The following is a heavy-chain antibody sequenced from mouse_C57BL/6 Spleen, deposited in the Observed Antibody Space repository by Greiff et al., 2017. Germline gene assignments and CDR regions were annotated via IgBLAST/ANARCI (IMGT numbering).Heavy chain of an antibody. J-gene: IGHJ3*01. CDR3: ARHEEGVYSNSVRAWFAY. V-gene: IGHV1-62-2*01. Sequence: VQLQQSGAELVKPGASVKLSCKASGYTFTEYTIHWVKQRSGQGLEWIGWFYPGSGSIKYNEKFKDKATLTADKSSSTVYMGLSRLTSEDSAFYFCARHEEGVYSNSVRAWFAYWGQGTLVTVSA. D-gene: IGHD2-5*01. CDR2: FYPGSGSI. CDR1: GYTFTEYT.